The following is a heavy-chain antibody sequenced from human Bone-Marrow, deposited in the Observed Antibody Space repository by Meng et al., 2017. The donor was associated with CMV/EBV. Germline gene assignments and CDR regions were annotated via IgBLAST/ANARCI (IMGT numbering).Heavy chain of an antibody. CDR1: GFVFSDFW. CDR3: ARGGNSFWSGYFYGMDV. D-gene: IGHD3-3*01. V-gene: IGHV3-7*01. Sequence: GGSLRLSCAASGFVFSDFWMLWVRQAPGKGLDWVAIINQDGTQTYYADSVKGRFTISRDNAKNSLSLQMNSLRAEDTAVYYCARGGNSFWSGYFYGMDVWGQGTTVTVSS. CDR2: INQDGTQT. J-gene: IGHJ6*02.